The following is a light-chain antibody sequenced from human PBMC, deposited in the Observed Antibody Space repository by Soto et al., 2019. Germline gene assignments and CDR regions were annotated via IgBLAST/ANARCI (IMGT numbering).Light chain of an antibody. CDR2: GAS. CDR1: QSVSSSY. J-gene: IGKJ4*01. V-gene: IGKV3-20*01. CDR3: QQYGRSPA. Sequence: EIVLTQSPGTLSLSPGERATLSCRASQSVSSSYLAWYQQKPGQAPRLLIYGASSRATGIPDRFSGSGSGPDFTLTISRLEPEDCAVYYCQQYGRSPAFGGGTKVEIK.